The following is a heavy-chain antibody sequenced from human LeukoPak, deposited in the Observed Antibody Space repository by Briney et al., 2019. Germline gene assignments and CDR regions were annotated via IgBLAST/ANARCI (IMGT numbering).Heavy chain of an antibody. Sequence: SVKVSCKASGGTFSSYAISWVRQAPGQGLEWMGGIIPIFGTANYAQKFQGIVTITADESTSTAYMELSSLRSEDTAVYYCARGHCSSTSCSIDYWGQGTLVTVSS. J-gene: IGHJ4*02. CDR2: IIPIFGTA. D-gene: IGHD2-2*01. CDR3: ARGHCSSTSCSIDY. V-gene: IGHV1-69*13. CDR1: GGTFSSYA.